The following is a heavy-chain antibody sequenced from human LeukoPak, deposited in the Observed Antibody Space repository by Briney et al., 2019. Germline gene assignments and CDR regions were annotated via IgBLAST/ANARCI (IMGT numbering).Heavy chain of an antibody. V-gene: IGHV3-64D*06. J-gene: IGHJ4*02. CDR3: VIVRGYFDSSGSDY. CDR1: GFTFSSYT. CDR2: ITSNGGSA. Sequence: SGGSLRLSCSASGFTFSSYTIHWVRQAPGKGLEFVSAITSNGGSAYYADSVKGRFTISRDNSKNTVYLQMSSLRAEDTAVYYYVIVRGYFDSSGSDYWGQGTLVTVSS. D-gene: IGHD3-9*01.